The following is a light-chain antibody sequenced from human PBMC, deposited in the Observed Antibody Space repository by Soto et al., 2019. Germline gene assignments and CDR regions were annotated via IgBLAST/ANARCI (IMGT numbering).Light chain of an antibody. CDR3: QQYHSYWT. CDR1: QNIRSR. Sequence: DFQMTQSPSTLSASVGDRVTITCRASQNIRSRLAWFQQKPGKAPKLLIYDASSLESGVPQRFSGSGSGTEFTLTISSLQTDDFSYYYRQQYHSYWTFGQGTKVE. CDR2: DAS. J-gene: IGKJ1*01. V-gene: IGKV1-5*01.